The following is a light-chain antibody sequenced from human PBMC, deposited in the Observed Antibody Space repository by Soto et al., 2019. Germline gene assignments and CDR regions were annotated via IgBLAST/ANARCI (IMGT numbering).Light chain of an antibody. J-gene: IGKJ1*01. CDR3: QQYYNGWT. CDR1: QSVRSN. Sequence: EIVMTQSPATLSVSPVEIATLSFRASQSVRSNLGWYQQKPGQAPRLLIYGASTRATGVPARFSGSGSGTEFTLTISSLQSEDFAVYYCQQYYNGWTFGQGTKVDIK. CDR2: GAS. V-gene: IGKV3-15*01.